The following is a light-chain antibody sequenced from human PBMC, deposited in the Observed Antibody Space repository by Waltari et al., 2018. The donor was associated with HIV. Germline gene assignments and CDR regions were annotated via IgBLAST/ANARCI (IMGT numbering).Light chain of an antibody. V-gene: IGLV3-21*04. CDR3: QLWDSSSDHPV. CDR2: YDS. CDR1: NLGSKS. J-gene: IGLJ3*02. Sequence: SYVLTQPPSVSVAPGKTARITCGGNNLGSKSVHWYQQKSGQAPVLVIYYDSDRPSGIPERFSGSNSGSTATLTISRVEAGDEADYYCQLWDSSSDHPVFGGGTKLTVL.